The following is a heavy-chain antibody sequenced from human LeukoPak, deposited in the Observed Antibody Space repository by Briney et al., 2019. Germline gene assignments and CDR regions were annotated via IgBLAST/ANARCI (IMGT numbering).Heavy chain of an antibody. CDR2: IKEDGSEI. CDR1: GFTFSSYW. Sequence: PGGSLRLSCAASGFTFSSYWMNWVRQAPGKGLEWVANIKEDGSEIYYVDSVKGRFTISRDNTKNLLYLEMNSLRAEDTAMYYCVRDVGAVRGEVYFDYWGQGTLVTVSS. CDR3: VRDVGAVRGEVYFDY. V-gene: IGHV3-7*01. D-gene: IGHD3-16*01. J-gene: IGHJ4*02.